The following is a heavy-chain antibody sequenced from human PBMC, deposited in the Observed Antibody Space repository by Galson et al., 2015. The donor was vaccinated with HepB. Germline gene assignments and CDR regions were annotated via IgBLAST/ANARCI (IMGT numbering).Heavy chain of an antibody. CDR1: GFTFSSYG. Sequence: SLRLSCAASGFTFSSYGMSWVRQAPGKGLEWVSGLSNSGGATYYADSVKGRFTISRDNSKNTLYLQMNSLRAEDTAVYYCAKHSGNSYGRNDHWGQGTLVTVSS. D-gene: IGHD5-18*01. CDR3: AKHSGNSYGRNDH. V-gene: IGHV3-23*01. J-gene: IGHJ4*02. CDR2: LSNSGGAT.